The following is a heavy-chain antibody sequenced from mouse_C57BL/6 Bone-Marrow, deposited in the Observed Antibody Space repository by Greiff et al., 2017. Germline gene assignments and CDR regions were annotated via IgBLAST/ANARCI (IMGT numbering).Heavy chain of an antibody. D-gene: IGHD1-1*01. CDR2: ISNGGGST. J-gene: IGHJ1*03. CDR1: GFTFSDYY. Sequence: EVQLVESGGGLVQPGGSLKLSCAASGFTFSDYYMYWVRQTPEKRLEWVAYISNGGGSTYYPDTVKGRFTISRDNAKNTLYLQMSRLKSEDTAMYYCARHACLYYYGSENWYFDVWGTGTTVTVSS. CDR3: ARHACLYYYGSENWYFDV. V-gene: IGHV5-12*01.